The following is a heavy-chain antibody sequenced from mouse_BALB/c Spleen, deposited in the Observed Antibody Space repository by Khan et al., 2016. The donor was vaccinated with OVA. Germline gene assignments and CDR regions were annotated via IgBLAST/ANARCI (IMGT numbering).Heavy chain of an antibody. Sequence: VQLQQSGAELMKPGASVKISCKATGYTFSSYWIEWVKQRPGHGLEWIGEILPGSGSTNYNEKFKGKATFTADTSSNTAYMQLSSLTSEDSAVYYCARNYGSSYDWYFDVWGAGTTVTVSS. CDR1: GYTFSSYW. CDR3: ARNYGSSYDWYFDV. V-gene: IGHV1-9*01. CDR2: ILPGSGST. D-gene: IGHD1-1*01. J-gene: IGHJ1*01.